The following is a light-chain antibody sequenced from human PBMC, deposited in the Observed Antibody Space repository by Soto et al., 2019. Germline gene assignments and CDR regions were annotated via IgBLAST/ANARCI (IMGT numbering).Light chain of an antibody. J-gene: IGLJ2*01. CDR1: SGHSNYV. Sequence: QPVLTQSPSASASLGASVKLTCTLSSGHSNYVIAWHQQQPEKGPRYLMKLYSDGSHRKGDGIPDRFSGSSSGAERYLTISSLQSEDEADYYCQTWDAGIQVFGGGTKLTVL. CDR3: QTWDAGIQV. CDR2: LYSDGSH. V-gene: IGLV4-69*01.